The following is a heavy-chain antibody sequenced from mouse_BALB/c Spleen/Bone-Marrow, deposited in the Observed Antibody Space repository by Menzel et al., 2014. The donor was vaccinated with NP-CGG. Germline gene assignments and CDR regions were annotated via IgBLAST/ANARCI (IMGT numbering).Heavy chain of an antibody. CDR3: ARLNYYGNLFG. Sequence: EVMLVESGGGLVHPGGSLKLSCAASGFDFSSYWMSWVRQAAGKWLEWIGEINLDSSTINYTPSLKDKFIISRDNAKNTLSLQMSKVRSEDTALYYCARLNYYGNLFGWGAGTTVTVSS. J-gene: IGHJ1*01. V-gene: IGHV4-1*02. CDR2: INLDSSTI. D-gene: IGHD1-1*01. CDR1: GFDFSSYW.